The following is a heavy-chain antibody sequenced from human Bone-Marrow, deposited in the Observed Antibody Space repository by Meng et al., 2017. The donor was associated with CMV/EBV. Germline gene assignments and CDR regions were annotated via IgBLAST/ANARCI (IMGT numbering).Heavy chain of an antibody. V-gene: IGHV3-23*01. CDR2: ISGSGGST. J-gene: IGHJ4*02. CDR3: AKDEGYYDSSGYPHY. Sequence: GESLKIPCAASGFTFSSYAMSWVRQAPGKGLEWVSAISGSGGSTDYAESVKGRFTISRDNSKNTLYLQMNSLRTEDTAVYYCAKDEGYYDSSGYPHYWGQGTLVTFAS. D-gene: IGHD3-22*01. CDR1: GFTFSSYA.